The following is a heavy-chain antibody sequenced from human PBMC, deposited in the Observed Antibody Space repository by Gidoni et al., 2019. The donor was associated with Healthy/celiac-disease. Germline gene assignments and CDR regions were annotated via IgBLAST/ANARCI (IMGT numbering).Heavy chain of an antibody. D-gene: IGHD6-13*01. CDR1: GGSFSGYY. CDR3: ARGVNSRYSSSWSDAFDI. V-gene: IGHV4-34*01. J-gene: IGHJ3*02. Sequence: QVQLQQWGAGLLKPSETLSLTWAVYGGSFSGYYWSWIRQPPGKGLEWIGEINHSGSTNYNPSLKSRVTISVDTSKNQFSLKLSSVTAADTAVYYCARGVNSRYSSSWSDAFDIWGQGTMVTVSS. CDR2: INHSGST.